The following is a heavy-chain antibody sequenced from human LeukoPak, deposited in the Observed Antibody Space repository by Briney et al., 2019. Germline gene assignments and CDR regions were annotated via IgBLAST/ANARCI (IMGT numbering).Heavy chain of an antibody. D-gene: IGHD6-19*01. CDR1: GGTFSSYA. Sequence: ASVKVSCKASGGTFSSYAISWVRQAPGQGPEWMGGIIPIFGTANYAQKFQGRVTITADESTSTAYMELSSLRSEDTAVYYCAPDPSGFNWFDPWGQGTLVTVSS. CDR3: APDPSGFNWFDP. V-gene: IGHV1-69*13. CDR2: IIPIFGTA. J-gene: IGHJ5*02.